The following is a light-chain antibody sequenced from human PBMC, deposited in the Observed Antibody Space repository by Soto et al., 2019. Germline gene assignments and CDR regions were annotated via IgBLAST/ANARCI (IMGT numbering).Light chain of an antibody. Sequence: EIVLTQSPATLSLSPGERATLSCRASQSVSSNLAWYQQKPGQAPRLLIYDASNRATGIPARFSGSGSGTDFTLTISRLEPEDFAVYYCQQYGYSPGLACGGGTKVDIK. CDR1: QSVSSN. CDR2: DAS. J-gene: IGKJ4*01. CDR3: QQYGYSPGLA. V-gene: IGKV3-20*01.